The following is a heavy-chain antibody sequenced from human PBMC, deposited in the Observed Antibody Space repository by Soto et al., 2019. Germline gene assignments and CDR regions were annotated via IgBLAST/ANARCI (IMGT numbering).Heavy chain of an antibody. D-gene: IGHD5-12*01. CDR2: IYYSGST. CDR3: ARDYQWLRFGSYFYGMDV. J-gene: IGHJ6*02. CDR1: GGSVSSGSYY. Sequence: QVQLQESGPGLVKPSETLSLTCTVSGGSVSSGSYYWSWIRQPPGKGLEWIGYIYYSGSTNYNPSLKSRGTITVDTHKTQFYLKLRSVSDGDTAVYYCARDYQWLRFGSYFYGMDVWGPGTTVTVSS. V-gene: IGHV4-61*01.